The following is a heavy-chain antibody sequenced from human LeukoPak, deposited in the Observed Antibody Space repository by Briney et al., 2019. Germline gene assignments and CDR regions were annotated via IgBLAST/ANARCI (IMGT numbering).Heavy chain of an antibody. Sequence: SETLSLTCSVSGGSISSYYWSWIRQPAGKGLEWIGRIHTSGSTNYNPSLKSRVTMSVDTSKNQFSLKLSSVTAADTAVYYCARVLVPVVAATNRIKDYWGQGTLVTVSS. J-gene: IGHJ4*02. CDR3: ARVLVPVVAATNRIKDY. V-gene: IGHV4-4*07. D-gene: IGHD2-15*01. CDR1: GGSISSYY. CDR2: IHTSGST.